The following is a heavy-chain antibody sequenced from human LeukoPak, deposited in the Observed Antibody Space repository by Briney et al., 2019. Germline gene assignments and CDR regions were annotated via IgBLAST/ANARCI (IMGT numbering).Heavy chain of an antibody. CDR3: AKDGTITIFGVAINWFDP. Sequence: GGSLRLSCAASGFTFSNYAMNWVRQAPGKGLEWVSAISGSGGNTYYADSVKGRFTISRDNSKNTLYLQMNSLRAEDTAVYYCAKDGTITIFGVAINWFDPWGQGTLVTVSS. D-gene: IGHD3-3*01. V-gene: IGHV3-23*01. CDR2: ISGSGGNT. CDR1: GFTFSNYA. J-gene: IGHJ5*02.